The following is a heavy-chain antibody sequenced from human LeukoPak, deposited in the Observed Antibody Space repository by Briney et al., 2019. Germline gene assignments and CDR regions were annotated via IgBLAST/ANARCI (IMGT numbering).Heavy chain of an antibody. CDR2: ISYDGSNK. CDR1: GFTFSSYG. Sequence: PGGSLRLSCAASGFTFSSYGMYWVRQAPGKGLEWVAVISYDGSNKYYADSVKGRFTISRDDSKNTLYLQMNSLRAEDTAVYHCARVDSRTAQFDYWGQGTLVTVSS. V-gene: IGHV3-30*03. CDR3: ARVDSRTAQFDY. J-gene: IGHJ4*02. D-gene: IGHD6-13*01.